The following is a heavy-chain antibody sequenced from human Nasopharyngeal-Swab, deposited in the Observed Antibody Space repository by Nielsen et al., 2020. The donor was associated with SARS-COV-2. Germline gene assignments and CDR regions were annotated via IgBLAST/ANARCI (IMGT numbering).Heavy chain of an antibody. V-gene: IGHV1-46*01. J-gene: IGHJ4*02. D-gene: IGHD6-13*01. CDR1: GYTFTSYY. Sequence: ASVKVSCKESGYTFTSYYMHWVRQAPGQGLEWMGIINPSGGSTSYAQKFQGRVTMTRDTSTSTVYMELSSLRSEDTAVYYCARGVAAAGTPFPRYYFDYWGQGTLVTVFS. CDR3: ARGVAAAGTPFPRYYFDY. CDR2: INPSGGST.